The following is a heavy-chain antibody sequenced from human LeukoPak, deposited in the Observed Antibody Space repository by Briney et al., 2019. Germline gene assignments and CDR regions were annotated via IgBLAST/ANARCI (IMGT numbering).Heavy chain of an antibody. V-gene: IGHV3-30*14. CDR2: ISYDGSNK. CDR1: GFTFSSYA. Sequence: GGSLRLSCAASGFTFSSYAMHWVRQAPGKGLEWVAVISYDGSNKYYADSVKGRFIISRDNSKNTLYLQMNSLRAEDTAVYYCARDHSSSWLNWGQGTLVTVSS. CDR3: ARDHSSSWLN. D-gene: IGHD6-13*01. J-gene: IGHJ4*02.